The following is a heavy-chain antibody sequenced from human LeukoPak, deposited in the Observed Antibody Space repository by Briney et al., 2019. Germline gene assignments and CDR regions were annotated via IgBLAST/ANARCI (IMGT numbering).Heavy chain of an antibody. CDR3: AKDQGPYSSGWYGDDY. V-gene: IGHV3-23*01. D-gene: IGHD6-19*01. CDR1: GFTFNGYA. J-gene: IGHJ4*02. CDR2: ISGSSGST. Sequence: GGSLRLSCAASGFTFNGYAMSWVRQAPGKGLEWVSAISGSSGSTNYADSVKGRFTISRVNSKSTLYLQMNSLRAEDTAVYYCAKDQGPYSSGWYGDDYWGQGTLVTVSS.